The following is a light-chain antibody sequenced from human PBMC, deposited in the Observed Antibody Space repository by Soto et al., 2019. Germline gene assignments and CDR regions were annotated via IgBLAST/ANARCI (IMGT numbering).Light chain of an antibody. CDR1: QGISIY. V-gene: IGKV1-27*01. CDR2: AAS. CDR3: QKYNSAPHT. Sequence: DIQMTQSPSSLSASVGDRVTITCRASQGISIYLAWYQQKPGKVPKLLIYAASTLQSGVPSRFSGSGSGTDFTLTISSLQPDDVATYYCQKYNSAPHTFGQGTKVDIK. J-gene: IGKJ2*01.